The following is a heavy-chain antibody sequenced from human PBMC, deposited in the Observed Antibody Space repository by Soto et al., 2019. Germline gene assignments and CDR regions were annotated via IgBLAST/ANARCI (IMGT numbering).Heavy chain of an antibody. CDR1: GFTVSSNY. V-gene: IGHV3-66*01. J-gene: IGHJ6*02. Sequence: EVQLVESGGGLVQPGGSLRLSCAASGFTVSSNYMSWVRQAPGKGLEWVSVIYSGGSTYYADSVKGRFTISRDNSKNTLYIQMNRPRSEETAVYYCATTLIAAGGIPHGDYYYYGMDVWGQGTTVTVSS. CDR2: IYSGGST. CDR3: ATTLIAAGGIPHGDYYYYGMDV. D-gene: IGHD6-13*01.